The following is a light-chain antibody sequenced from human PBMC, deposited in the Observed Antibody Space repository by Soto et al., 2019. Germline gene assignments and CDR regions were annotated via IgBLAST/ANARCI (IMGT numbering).Light chain of an antibody. CDR2: EVN. CDR1: SSDVGAYNS. Sequence: SALTQPASVSGSPGQSITISCTGTSSDVGAYNSVSWYQQYPGKAPKLMIYEVNNRPSGVSNRFSGYKSGNTASLTISGLQAEDEADYFCSSFTTTSTLVVFGGRTKLTVL. CDR3: SSFTTTSTLVV. J-gene: IGLJ2*01. V-gene: IGLV2-14*01.